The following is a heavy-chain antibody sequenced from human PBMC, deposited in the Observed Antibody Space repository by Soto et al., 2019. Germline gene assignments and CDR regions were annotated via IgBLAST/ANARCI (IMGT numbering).Heavy chain of an antibody. D-gene: IGHD2-2*01. Sequence: QLQLQESGPGLVKPSETLSLTCTVSGGSISSGPYSWGWIRQPPGEGLEWIGTFHYSESTHYNPSLESRITISVDTSKNQFSLKVSSVTVADTAVYYCARLGGYCSSTXCYGYYGMDVWGQGTTVTVSS. V-gene: IGHV4-39*01. CDR3: ARLGGYCSSTXCYGYYGMDV. J-gene: IGHJ6*02. CDR1: GGSISSGPYS. CDR2: FHYSEST.